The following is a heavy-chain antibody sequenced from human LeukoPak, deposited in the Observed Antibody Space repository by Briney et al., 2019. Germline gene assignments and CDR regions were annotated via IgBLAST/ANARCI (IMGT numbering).Heavy chain of an antibody. V-gene: IGHV1-2*02. J-gene: IGHJ5*02. CDR3: ARGIPRSFCSRKSCDPNWFDP. D-gene: IGHD2-2*01. CDR1: GYTFTDYF. CDR2: INPNSGDT. Sequence: ASVKVSCKTSGYTFTDYFVHWVRQAPGQGLEWMGWINPNSGDTKFAQKIQGRVTMTRDTSTGTAYMGLSSLRSDDTALYYCARGIPRSFCSRKSCDPNWFDPWGQGTLVIVSS.